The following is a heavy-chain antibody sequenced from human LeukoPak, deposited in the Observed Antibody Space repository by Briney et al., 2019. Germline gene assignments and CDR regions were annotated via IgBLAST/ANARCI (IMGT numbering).Heavy chain of an antibody. CDR3: ARDRAGYCSSTSCYSFDY. D-gene: IGHD2-2*01. V-gene: IGHV3-30*03. CDR1: GFTFSSYG. J-gene: IGHJ4*02. CDR2: ISYDGSNK. Sequence: GGSLRLSCAASGFTFSSYGMHWVRQAPGKGLEWVAVISYDGSNKYYADSVKGRFTISRDNSKNTLYLQMNSLRAEDTAVYYCARDRAGYCSSTSCYSFDYWGQGTLVTVSS.